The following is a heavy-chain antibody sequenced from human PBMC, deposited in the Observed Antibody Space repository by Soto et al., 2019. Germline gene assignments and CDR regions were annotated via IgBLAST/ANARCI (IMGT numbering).Heavy chain of an antibody. CDR3: ARGRRRGGYFDWLFVY. CDR1: GYTFTSYD. Sequence: GASVKVSCKASGYTFTSYDINWVRQATGQGLEWMGWMNPNSGNTGYAQKFQGRVTMTRNTSISTAYMELSSLRSEDTAVYYRARGRRRGGYFDWLFVYWGQGTLVTVSS. D-gene: IGHD3-9*01. V-gene: IGHV1-8*01. CDR2: MNPNSGNT. J-gene: IGHJ4*02.